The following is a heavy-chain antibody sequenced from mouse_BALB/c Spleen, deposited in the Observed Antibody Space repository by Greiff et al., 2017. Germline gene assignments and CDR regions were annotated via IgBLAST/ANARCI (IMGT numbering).Heavy chain of an antibody. V-gene: IGHV1S81*02. CDR2: INPSNGGT. CDR1: GYTFTSYY. D-gene: IGHD2-1*01. Sequence: VKVVESGAELVKPGASVKLSCKASGYTFTSYYMYWVKQRPGQGLEWIGEINPSNGGTNFNEKFKSKATLTVDKSSSTAYMQLSSLTSEDSAVYYCTRSRGNYWGQGTLVTVSA. J-gene: IGHJ3*01. CDR3: TRSRGNY.